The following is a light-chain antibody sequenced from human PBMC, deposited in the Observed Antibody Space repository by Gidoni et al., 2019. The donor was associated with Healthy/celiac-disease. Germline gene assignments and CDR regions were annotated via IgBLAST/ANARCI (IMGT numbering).Light chain of an antibody. CDR3: QQSYSTLAWT. Sequence: DIQMTQSPSSLSASVGERFTITCRASQSISSYLNWYQQKPGKAPKLLIYAASSLQSGVPSRFSGSGVGTDFTLTISSLQHEDFATYYCQQSYSTLAWTFGQGTKVEIK. CDR2: AAS. V-gene: IGKV1-39*01. CDR1: QSISSY. J-gene: IGKJ1*01.